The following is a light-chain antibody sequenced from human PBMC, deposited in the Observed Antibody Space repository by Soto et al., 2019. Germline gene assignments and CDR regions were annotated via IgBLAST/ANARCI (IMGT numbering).Light chain of an antibody. Sequence: EIVLTQSPGTLSLSPGERATLSCRASQSVSSSYLAWYQHKHGQAPRLLIYGASSRATVIPDRFSGSGSGTDCTLTISRLETEDIAVYYCQQYGSSPNNFGQGTKLEIK. CDR3: QQYGSSPNN. CDR1: QSVSSSY. V-gene: IGKV3-20*01. J-gene: IGKJ2*01. CDR2: GAS.